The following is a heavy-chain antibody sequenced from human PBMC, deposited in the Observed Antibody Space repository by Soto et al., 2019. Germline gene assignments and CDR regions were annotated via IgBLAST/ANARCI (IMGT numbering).Heavy chain of an antibody. D-gene: IGHD4-17*01. CDR2: LSGSGGST. V-gene: IGHV3-23*01. Sequence: EVQLLESGGGLVQPGGSLRLSCAASGFTFSSYAMSWVRQAPGNGLEWVSALSGSGGSTYYADSVKGRFTISRDNSKNTLYLQMNSLRAEDTAVYYCAKDSPAHSYGDYWGQGTLVTVSS. CDR1: GFTFSSYA. CDR3: AKDSPAHSYGDY. J-gene: IGHJ4*02.